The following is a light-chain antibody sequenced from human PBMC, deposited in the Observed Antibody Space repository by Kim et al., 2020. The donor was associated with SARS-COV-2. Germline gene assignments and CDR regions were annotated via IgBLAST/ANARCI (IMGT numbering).Light chain of an antibody. Sequence: VGDRVTITCRASQSIRSWLAWYQQKPGKAPKVLIYDASSLESGVPSRFSGSVSGTEFTLTISSLQPDDFATYYCQQYNSHSPSWTFGQGTKVDIK. CDR2: DAS. CDR3: QQYNSHSPSWT. J-gene: IGKJ1*01. V-gene: IGKV1-5*01. CDR1: QSIRSW.